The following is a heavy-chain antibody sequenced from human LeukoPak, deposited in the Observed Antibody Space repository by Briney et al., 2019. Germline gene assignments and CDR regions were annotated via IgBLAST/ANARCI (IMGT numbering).Heavy chain of an antibody. CDR1: GFTFSSYE. V-gene: IGHV3-48*03. CDR3: ARDNYDSSGYYLD. J-gene: IGHJ4*02. CDR2: ISSSGSTT. Sequence: GGSVRLSCEASGFTFSSYEMNWVRQAPGKGLEWVSYISSSGSTTHYADSVKGRFTISRDNAKNSLYLQMNSLRAEDTAVYYCARDNYDSSGYYLDWGQGTLVTVGS. D-gene: IGHD3-22*01.